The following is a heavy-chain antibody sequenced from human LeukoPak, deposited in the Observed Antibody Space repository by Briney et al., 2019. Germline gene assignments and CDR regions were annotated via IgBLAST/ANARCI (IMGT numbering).Heavy chain of an antibody. CDR3: AKNFQWEVDY. CDR1: GFTFSSYT. V-gene: IGHV3-23*01. J-gene: IGHJ4*02. Sequence: GGSLRLSCAASGFTFSSYTMSWVRQAPGKGLEWVSGISGGGGSTYHAASVKGRFTIPRDNSKNTLYLQMNSLRAEDTAIYYCAKNFQWEVDYWGQGTLVTVSS. D-gene: IGHD1-26*01. CDR2: ISGGGGST.